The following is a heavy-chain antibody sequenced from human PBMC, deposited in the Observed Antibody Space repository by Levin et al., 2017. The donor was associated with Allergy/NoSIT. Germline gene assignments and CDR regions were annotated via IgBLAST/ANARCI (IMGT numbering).Heavy chain of an antibody. D-gene: IGHD6-19*01. J-gene: IGHJ4*02. CDR1: GFSLSNARMG. Sequence: VSGPTLVKPTETLTLTCTVSGFSLSNARMGVSWIRQPPGKALEWLAHIFSNDEKSYSTSLKSRLTISKDTSKSQVVLTMTNMDPVDTATYYCARTQEEYSSGIDYFDYWGQGTLVTVSS. CDR2: IFSNDEK. CDR3: ARTQEEYSSGIDYFDY. V-gene: IGHV2-26*01.